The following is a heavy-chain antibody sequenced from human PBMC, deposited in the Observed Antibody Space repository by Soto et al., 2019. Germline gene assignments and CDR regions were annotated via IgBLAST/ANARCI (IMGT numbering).Heavy chain of an antibody. D-gene: IGHD3-3*01. V-gene: IGHV1-8*02. Sequence: QVQLVQSGAEVRTPGSSLTVSCKAIGFAFTTNDIHWVRQAPGQRLEWMGWMNVNTDSTDSAEKFEGRLLLTRNTSINTAYLDLTGRTSKDTSVYYCAREGVEVASMRLDPWGQGT. CDR3: AREGVEVASMRLDP. J-gene: IGHJ5*02. CDR1: GFAFTTND. CDR2: MNVNTDST.